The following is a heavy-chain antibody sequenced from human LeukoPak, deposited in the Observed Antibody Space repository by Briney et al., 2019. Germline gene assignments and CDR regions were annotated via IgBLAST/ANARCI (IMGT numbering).Heavy chain of an antibody. Sequence: GGSLRFSCAASGFTFSSYAMSWVRQAPGKGLEWVSAISGSGGSTYYADSVKGRFTISRDNSKNTLYLQMNSLRAEDTAVYYCAKGRFAVRGGLDYWGQGTLVTVSS. D-gene: IGHD3-10*01. J-gene: IGHJ4*02. CDR3: AKGRFAVRGGLDY. CDR1: GFTFSSYA. CDR2: ISGSGGST. V-gene: IGHV3-23*01.